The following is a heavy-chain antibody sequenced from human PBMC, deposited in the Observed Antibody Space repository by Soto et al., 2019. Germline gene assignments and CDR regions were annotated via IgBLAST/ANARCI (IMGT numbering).Heavy chain of an antibody. CDR3: ARRYYYDSSGYSFGD. J-gene: IGHJ4*02. CDR1: GSSITSSNW. D-gene: IGHD3-22*01. Sequence: QVQLRESGPRQVKPSGTLSLTCAVSGSSITSSNWWTWVRQPPGKGLEWIGESYHSGSSNYNPSLKSRGTISVDKSKNQFFLKLTSVTAADTAVSYCARRYYYDSSGYSFGDWGQGTLVTVSS. CDR2: SYHSGSS. V-gene: IGHV4-4*02.